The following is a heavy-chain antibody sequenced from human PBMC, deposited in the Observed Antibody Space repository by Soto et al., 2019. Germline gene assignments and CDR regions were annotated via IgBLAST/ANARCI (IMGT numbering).Heavy chain of an antibody. J-gene: IGHJ4*02. CDR3: ARDDSGWDY. V-gene: IGHV3-48*03. CDR2: ISRGGGTI. D-gene: IGHD5-12*01. Sequence: EVQLVESGGGLVQPGGSLRLSCAASGFTFSSYEMNWVRQAPGKGPEWVSYISRGGGTIYYADSVQGRFTISRDNAKNSLYLQMNSLRAEDTAVYYCARDDSGWDYWGQGTLVTVSS. CDR1: GFTFSSYE.